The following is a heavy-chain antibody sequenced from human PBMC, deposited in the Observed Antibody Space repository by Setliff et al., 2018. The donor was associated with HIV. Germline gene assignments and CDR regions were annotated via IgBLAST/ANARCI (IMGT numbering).Heavy chain of an antibody. Sequence: PSETLSLTCTVSGGSISSSNWWGWIRQSPGKGLEWIGSVYHSGKTYYNPSLKSRVTMSADTSKNQISLMLRSMTAADTAVYYCAKHDFDSWGQGTLVTVSS. CDR2: VYHSGKT. D-gene: IGHD3-16*01. CDR3: AKHDFDS. J-gene: IGHJ4*02. CDR1: GGSISSSNW. V-gene: IGHV4-38-2*02.